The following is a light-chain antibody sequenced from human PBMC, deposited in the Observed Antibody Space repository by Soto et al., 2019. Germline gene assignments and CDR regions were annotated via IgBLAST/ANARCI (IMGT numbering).Light chain of an antibody. Sequence: EIVLTQSPGTLSLSPGERATLSCRASQSVITSYLAWYQQKSGQAPRLLLYGASSRAAGIPDRFSGSGSGTDFTLNSSRQEPEEGGVYYCQQEGSSPLTGGGGTKVEIK. CDR1: QSVITSY. CDR3: QQEGSSPLT. J-gene: IGKJ4*01. CDR2: GAS. V-gene: IGKV3-20*01.